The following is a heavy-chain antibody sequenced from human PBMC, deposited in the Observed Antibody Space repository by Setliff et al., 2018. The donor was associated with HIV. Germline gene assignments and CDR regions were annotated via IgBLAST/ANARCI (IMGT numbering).Heavy chain of an antibody. CDR1: GGSLSGYH. CDR3: ARDQSDWFY. V-gene: IGHV4-59*01. Sequence: PSETLSLTCAVYGGSLSGYHWSWIRQSPEKGLEWIGYMYYSGNTNYNPSLKSRVTISVDTSKSQFSLRLNSVTAADTAVYYCARDQSDWFYWGQGTLVTVSS. J-gene: IGHJ4*02. CDR2: MYYSGNT. D-gene: IGHD3-3*01.